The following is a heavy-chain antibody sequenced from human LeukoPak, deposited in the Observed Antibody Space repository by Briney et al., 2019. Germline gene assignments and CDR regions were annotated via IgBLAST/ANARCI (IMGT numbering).Heavy chain of an antibody. V-gene: IGHV4-59*01. Sequence: SETLSLTCTVSGGSISSYYWSWIRQPPGKGLEWIGYIYYSGSTNYNPSLKSRVTISVDTSKNQFSLKLSSVTAADTAVYYCARYGYYLQYYFDYWGQGTLVTVSS. CDR1: GGSISSYY. D-gene: IGHD3-22*01. CDR2: IYYSGST. J-gene: IGHJ4*02. CDR3: ARYGYYLQYYFDY.